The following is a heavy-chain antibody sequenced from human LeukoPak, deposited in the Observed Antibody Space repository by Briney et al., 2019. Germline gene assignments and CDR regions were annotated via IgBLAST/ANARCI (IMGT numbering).Heavy chain of an antibody. J-gene: IGHJ4*02. Sequence: GGSLRLSCAASGFTLSSYGMHWVRQAPGKGLEGVAVISYDGSNKYYADSVEGRFTISRDNSKNTLYLQMNSLRAEDTAVYYCASNSPTADGYYSFDYWGQGTLVTASS. CDR2: ISYDGSNK. D-gene: IGHD3-10*01. CDR3: ASNSPTADGYYSFDY. CDR1: GFTLSSYG. V-gene: IGHV3-30*03.